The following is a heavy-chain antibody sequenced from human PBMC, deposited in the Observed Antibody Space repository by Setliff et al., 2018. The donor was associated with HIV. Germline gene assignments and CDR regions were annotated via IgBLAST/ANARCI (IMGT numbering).Heavy chain of an antibody. CDR2: INLNSGGT. Sequence: ASVKVSCKASDYTFTGYFLNWVRQAPGQGLEWMGWINLNSGGTNYAQKFQGRVTMTRDTSISTAYMELSRLRSDDTAVYYCARGAYYYDSSGYPRDPFDIWGQGTMVTVSS. J-gene: IGHJ3*02. CDR1: DYTFTGYF. D-gene: IGHD3-22*01. CDR3: ARGAYYYDSSGYPRDPFDI. V-gene: IGHV1-2*02.